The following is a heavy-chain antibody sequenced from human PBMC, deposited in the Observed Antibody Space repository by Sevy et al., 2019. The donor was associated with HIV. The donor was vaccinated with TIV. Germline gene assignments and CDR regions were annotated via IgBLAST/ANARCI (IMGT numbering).Heavy chain of an antibody. CDR3: GRGNCYGYPVY. V-gene: IGHV3-7*01. J-gene: IGHJ4*02. CDR1: GFTFSSYW. D-gene: IGHD5-18*01. CDR2: IKQDGSEK. Sequence: GGSLRLSCAASGFTFSSYWMSWVRQAPGKGLEWVANIKQDGSEKYYVDSVKGRFTISRDNAKNSLYLQMNSLRADDTAVYYCGRGNCYGYPVYWGQGTLVTVS.